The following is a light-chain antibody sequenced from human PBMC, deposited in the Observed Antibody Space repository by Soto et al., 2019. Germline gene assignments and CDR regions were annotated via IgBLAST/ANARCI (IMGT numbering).Light chain of an antibody. J-gene: IGLJ2*01. CDR2: EVS. V-gene: IGLV2-8*01. Sequence: QSALTQPPSASGSPGQSVTISCTGTSSDVGSYNYVSWYQQHPGKAPKLMIYEVSKRPSGVPDRFSGSKSGNTASLTVSGLQAEDEAYYYCSSYAGSNKFVVFGGGTKLTVL. CDR3: SSYAGSNKFVV. CDR1: SSDVGSYNY.